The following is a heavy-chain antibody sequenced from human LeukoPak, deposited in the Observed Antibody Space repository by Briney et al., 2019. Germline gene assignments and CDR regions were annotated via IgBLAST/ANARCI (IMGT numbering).Heavy chain of an antibody. J-gene: IGHJ4*02. CDR1: GFTFSSYW. CDR2: IKQDGSEE. CDR3: ARLNYYDSSGSFDY. D-gene: IGHD3-22*01. V-gene: IGHV3-7*01. Sequence: GGSLRLSCAASGFTFSSYWMSWVRQAPGKGLEWVANIKQDGSEEYYVDSVKGRFTISRDNAKNALYLQMNSLRAEDTAVYYCARLNYYDSSGSFDYWGQGTLVTVSS.